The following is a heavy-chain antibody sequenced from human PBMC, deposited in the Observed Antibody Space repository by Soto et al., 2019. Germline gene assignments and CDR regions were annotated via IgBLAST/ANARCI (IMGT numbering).Heavy chain of an antibody. J-gene: IGHJ4*02. CDR1: GYTFTSYG. CDR3: ARDQEGIYYYDSSGYSPIFDY. D-gene: IGHD3-22*01. CDR2: INADNGNT. V-gene: IGHV1-18*01. Sequence: ASVKVSCKASGYTFTSYGISWVRQAPGQGLEWMGWINADNGNTKYSQKFQGRVTITRDTSASTAYMELSSLRSEDTAVYYCARDQEGIYYYDSSGYSPIFDYWGQGTLVTVSS.